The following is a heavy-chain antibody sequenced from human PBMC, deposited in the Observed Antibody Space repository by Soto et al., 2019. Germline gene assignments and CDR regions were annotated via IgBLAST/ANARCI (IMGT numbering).Heavy chain of an antibody. V-gene: IGHV5-10-1*01. CDR2: IDPSDSYT. D-gene: IGHD5-18*01. CDR3: ARHRGRKQLWSYYYYGMDV. CDR1: GYSFTSYW. J-gene: IGHJ6*02. Sequence: GESLKISCKGSGYSFTSYWISWVRQMPGNGLEWMGRIDPSDSYTNYSPSFQGHVTISADKSISTAYLQWSSLKASDTAMYYCARHRGRKQLWSYYYYGMDVWGQGTTVTVSS.